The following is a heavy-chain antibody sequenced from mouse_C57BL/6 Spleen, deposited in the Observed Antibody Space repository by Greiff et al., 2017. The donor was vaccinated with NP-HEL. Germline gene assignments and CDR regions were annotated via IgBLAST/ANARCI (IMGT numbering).Heavy chain of an antibody. Sequence: QVHVKQSGAELVKPGASVKLSCKASGYTFTSYWMQWVKQRPGQGLEWIGEIDPSDSYTNYNQKFKGKATLTVDTSSSTAYMQLSSLTSEDSAVYYCASRRWLLRAMDYWGQGTSVTVSS. V-gene: IGHV1-50*01. CDR2: IDPSDSYT. J-gene: IGHJ4*01. CDR1: GYTFTSYW. CDR3: ASRRWLLRAMDY. D-gene: IGHD2-3*01.